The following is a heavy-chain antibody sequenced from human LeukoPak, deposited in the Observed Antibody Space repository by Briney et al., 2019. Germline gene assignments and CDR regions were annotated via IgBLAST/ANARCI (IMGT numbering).Heavy chain of an antibody. CDR3: ARDTATLNFDY. Sequence: VASVKVSCTASGYTFTSYAMHWVRQAPGQRLEWMGWINAGNGNTKYSQKFQGRVTITTDTSTSTAYMELRSLRSDDTAVYYCARDTATLNFDYWGQGTLVTVSS. CDR2: INAGNGNT. CDR1: GYTFTSYA. V-gene: IGHV1-3*01. J-gene: IGHJ4*02. D-gene: IGHD5-12*01.